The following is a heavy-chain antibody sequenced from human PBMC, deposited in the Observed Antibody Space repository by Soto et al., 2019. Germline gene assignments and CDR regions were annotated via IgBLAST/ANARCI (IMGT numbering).Heavy chain of an antibody. Sequence: EVQLVESGGGLVQPGGSLRLSCAASGFTFSSYWMSWVRQAPGKGLEWVANIKQDGSEKYYVDSVKGRFTISRDNAKNSLYLQMNSLRAEDTAVYYCASGRSHPASYYVRRYYYYYMDVWGKGTTVTVSS. CDR3: ASGRSHPASYYVRRYYYYYMDV. V-gene: IGHV3-7*01. CDR2: IKQDGSEK. CDR1: GFTFSSYW. D-gene: IGHD3-10*02. J-gene: IGHJ6*03.